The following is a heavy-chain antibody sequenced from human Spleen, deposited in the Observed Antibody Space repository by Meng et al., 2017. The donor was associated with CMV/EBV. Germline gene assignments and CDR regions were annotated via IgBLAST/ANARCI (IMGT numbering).Heavy chain of an antibody. CDR3: AKGGHCSSTSCYRADYYYYYGMDV. D-gene: IGHD2-2*02. Sequence: GESLKISCAASGFTFSSYGMHWVRQAPGKGLEWVAFIRYDGSNKYYADSVKGRFTISRDNSKNTLYLQMNSLRGEDTAVYYCAKGGHCSSTSCYRADYYYYYGMDVWGQGTTVTVSS. CDR1: GFTFSSYG. CDR2: IRYDGSNK. V-gene: IGHV3-30*02. J-gene: IGHJ6*02.